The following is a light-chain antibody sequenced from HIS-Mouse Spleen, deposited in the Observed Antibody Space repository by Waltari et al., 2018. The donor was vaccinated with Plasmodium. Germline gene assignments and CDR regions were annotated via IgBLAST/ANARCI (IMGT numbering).Light chain of an antibody. Sequence: QPVLTQPPSSSASPGESARLTCTLPSDINVGSYNIYWYQQKPGSPPRYLLYYYSDSDKGQGSGVPSRYAGSKDASDNTGIVLICGLQAEDEADYYCMIWASNASGVFGGGTKLTVL. V-gene: IGLV5-37*01. CDR2: YYSDSDK. CDR1: SDINVGSYN. J-gene: IGLJ3*02. CDR3: MIWASNASGV.